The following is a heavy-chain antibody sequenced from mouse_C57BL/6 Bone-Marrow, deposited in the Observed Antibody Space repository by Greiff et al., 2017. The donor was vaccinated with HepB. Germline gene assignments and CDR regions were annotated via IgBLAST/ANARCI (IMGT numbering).Heavy chain of an antibody. CDR1: GFNIKDDY. D-gene: IGHD2-5*01. Sequence: VQLQQSGAELVRPGASVKLSCTASGFNIKDDYMHWVKQRPEQGLEWIGWIDPENGDTEYASKFQGKATITADTSSNTAYLQLSSLTSEDTAVYYCTTVGSNGTIYYAMDYWGQGTSVTVSS. CDR2: IDPENGDT. J-gene: IGHJ4*01. CDR3: TTVGSNGTIYYAMDY. V-gene: IGHV14-4*01.